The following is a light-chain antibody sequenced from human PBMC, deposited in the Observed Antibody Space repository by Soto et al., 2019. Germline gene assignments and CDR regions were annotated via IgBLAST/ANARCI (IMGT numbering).Light chain of an antibody. V-gene: IGLV3-21*02. Sequence: SYELTQPPSVSVAPRQTASITCGGTNIGTKSVHWYQQKPRQAPVLVVYDDSDRPSGIPERFSGSNSGNTATLTISRVEAGDDGDYFCQVWDSSSDHVVFGGGTKVTVL. CDR2: DDS. CDR3: QVWDSSSDHVV. CDR1: NIGTKS. J-gene: IGLJ3*02.